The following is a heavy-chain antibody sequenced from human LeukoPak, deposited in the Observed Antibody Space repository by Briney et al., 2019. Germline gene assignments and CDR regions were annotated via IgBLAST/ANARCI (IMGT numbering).Heavy chain of an antibody. J-gene: IGHJ4*02. V-gene: IGHV1-18*01. CDR3: ARRPYDILTGYATYFDY. CDR2: ISAYTGNT. Sequence: ASVKVSCKSSGYTFFHYGISWVRRAPGQGLEWMGWISAYTGNTNSAQKLQGRVTMTTDTSTSTAYMELRSLRSDDTAVYYCARRPYDILTGYATYFDYWGQGTLVTVSS. D-gene: IGHD3-9*01. CDR1: GYTFFHYG.